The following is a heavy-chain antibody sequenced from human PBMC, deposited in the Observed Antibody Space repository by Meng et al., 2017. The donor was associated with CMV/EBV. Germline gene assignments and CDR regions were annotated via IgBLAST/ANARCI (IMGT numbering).Heavy chain of an antibody. V-gene: IGHV4-61*01. CDR3: ASGKYYYGSGSYYSPYY. D-gene: IGHD3-10*01. J-gene: IGHJ4*02. CDR2: IYYSGST. Sequence: SETLSLTCTVSGGSVSSGSYYWRWIRQPPGKGLEWIGYIYYSGSTNYNPSLKSRVTISVDTSNNQFSLTLSSVTAADTAVYYCASGKYYYGSGSYYSPYYWGQGTLVTVSS. CDR1: GGSVSSGSYY.